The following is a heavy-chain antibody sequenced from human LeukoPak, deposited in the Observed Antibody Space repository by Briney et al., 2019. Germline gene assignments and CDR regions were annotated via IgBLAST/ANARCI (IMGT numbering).Heavy chain of an antibody. Sequence: SETLSLTCAVYGGSFSGYYWSWIRQPPGKGLEWIGETNHSGSTNYNPSLKSRVTISVDTSKNQFSLKLSSVTAADTAVYYCAREDYGDPNWYFDLWGRGTLVTVSS. CDR3: AREDYGDPNWYFDL. J-gene: IGHJ2*01. CDR2: TNHSGST. D-gene: IGHD4-17*01. V-gene: IGHV4-34*01. CDR1: GGSFSGYY.